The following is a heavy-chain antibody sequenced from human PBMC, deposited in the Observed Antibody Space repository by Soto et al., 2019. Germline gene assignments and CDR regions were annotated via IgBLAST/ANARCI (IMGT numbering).Heavy chain of an antibody. D-gene: IGHD5-12*01. CDR2: LYYTGTT. CDR1: GGSIGSGSYY. CDR3: ARGGGYDSFDY. Sequence: SETLSLTCSVSGGSIGSGSYYFGWIRQPPGKGLEWIGSLYYTGTTNYNSSLKSRVTISADKSQNQFSLRLSSVTAADTAVYYCARGGGYDSFDYWGQGVLVT. V-gene: IGHV4-39*01. J-gene: IGHJ4*02.